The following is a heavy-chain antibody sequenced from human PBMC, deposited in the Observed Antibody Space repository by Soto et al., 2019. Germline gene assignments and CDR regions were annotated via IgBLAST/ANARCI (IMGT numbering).Heavy chain of an antibody. D-gene: IGHD2-15*01. Sequence: GASVKVSCKSSGYTFTSYYMHWVRQAPGQGLEWMGIINPSGGSTSYAQKFQGRVTMTRDTSTSTVYMELSSLRSEDTAVYYCAREVVVVVAATGNNYYYYGMDVWGQGTTVTVSS. CDR1: GYTFTSYY. CDR2: INPSGGST. J-gene: IGHJ6*02. CDR3: AREVVVVVAATGNNYYYYGMDV. V-gene: IGHV1-46*01.